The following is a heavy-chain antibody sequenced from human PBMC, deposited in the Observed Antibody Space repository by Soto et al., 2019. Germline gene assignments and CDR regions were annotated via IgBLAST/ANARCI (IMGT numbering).Heavy chain of an antibody. V-gene: IGHV4-59*01. CDR2: ISYTVDA. J-gene: IGHJ4*02. CDR1: AGSISRYY. CDR3: VGSLMSRAMESFDY. D-gene: IGHD5-18*01. Sequence: ASETLSLTCSVSAGSISRYYWGWVRQSPGEGLEWIAHISYTVDASYNPSLKSRVTISLDTSKNQIALRLMSVTAADTAVYYCVGSLMSRAMESFDYWGQGTLVTV.